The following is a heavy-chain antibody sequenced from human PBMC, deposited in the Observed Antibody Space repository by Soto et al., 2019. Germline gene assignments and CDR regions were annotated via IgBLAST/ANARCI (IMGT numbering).Heavy chain of an antibody. CDR2: INHSGST. CDR1: GGCLSGYY. D-gene: IGHD3-3*01. V-gene: IGHV4-34*01. Sequence: ETLSLTADVYGGCLSGYYWSWIRQPPGKGLELIGEINHSGSTNYNPSLKSRVTISVDTSKNQFSLKLSSVTAAETDVHYCARGLGITILGVVISTCSNLFDPWGQGTLVTVSS. CDR3: ARGLGITILGVVISTCSNLFDP. J-gene: IGHJ5*02.